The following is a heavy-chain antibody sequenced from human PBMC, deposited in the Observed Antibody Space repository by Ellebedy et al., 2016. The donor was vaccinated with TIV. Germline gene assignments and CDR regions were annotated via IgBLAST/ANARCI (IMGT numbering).Heavy chain of an antibody. D-gene: IGHD1-26*01. CDR1: GFTFNSFA. CDR3: AKDRIVGARKFDD. V-gene: IGHV3-23*01. CDR2: ISNSGEST. Sequence: GESLKISCVASGFTFNSFAMSWVRQAPGKELEWVSTISNSGESTNNADSGKGRFTISRDNSKHTLYLQMNGLRAEDTAVYYCAKDRIVGARKFDDWGHGTLVTVSS. J-gene: IGHJ4*01.